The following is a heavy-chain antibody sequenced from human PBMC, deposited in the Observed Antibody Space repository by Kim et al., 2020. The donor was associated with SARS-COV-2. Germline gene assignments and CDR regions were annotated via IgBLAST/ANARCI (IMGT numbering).Heavy chain of an antibody. Sequence: GGSLRLSCGGSGFIFSNFGMNWVRQAPGKGLEWLSYISSSSSHRHYASPVRGRLTISRDNAKNSVYLQMDSLRDDDTAVYYCPRDDGQYARFSGMDVWG. CDR3: PRDDGQYARFSGMDV. CDR2: ISSSSSHR. J-gene: IGHJ6*02. D-gene: IGHD2-2*01. CDR1: GFIFSNFG. V-gene: IGHV3-48*02.